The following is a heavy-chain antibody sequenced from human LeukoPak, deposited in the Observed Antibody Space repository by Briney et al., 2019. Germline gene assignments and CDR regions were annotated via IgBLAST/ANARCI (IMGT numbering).Heavy chain of an antibody. D-gene: IGHD2-15*01. CDR3: ARDLISGPATHDS. CDR1: GFTVTNND. Sequence: GGSLRLSCAASGFTVTNNDMNWVREAPGKGLEWVSVITSGGSTYFADSVKGRFTVSRDNSKNTLSLQMNSLRVEDTAVYYCARDLISGPATHDSWGQGALVTVSS. CDR2: ITSGGST. V-gene: IGHV3-66*01. J-gene: IGHJ4*02.